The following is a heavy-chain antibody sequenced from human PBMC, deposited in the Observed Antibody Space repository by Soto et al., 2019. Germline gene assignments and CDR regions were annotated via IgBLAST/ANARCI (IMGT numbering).Heavy chain of an antibody. CDR1: GYTFTDYF. D-gene: IGHD1-26*01. Sequence: ASVKVSCKASGYTFTDYFIHWARQAPGQGLEWMGILNPSADSTNYAQKFQGRVTVTRDTSTSTVYMELRSLRSEDTAVYYCAREYGGSRFFDYWGQG. CDR3: AREYGGSRFFDY. V-gene: IGHV1-46*01. CDR2: LNPSADST. J-gene: IGHJ4*02.